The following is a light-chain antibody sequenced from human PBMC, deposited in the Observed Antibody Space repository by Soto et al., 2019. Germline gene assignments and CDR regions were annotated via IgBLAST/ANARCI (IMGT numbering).Light chain of an antibody. CDR3: QLYGTSPKP. CDR2: WAS. V-gene: IGKV4-1*01. J-gene: IGKJ1*01. Sequence: DIVMTQSPDSLAVSLGERATINCKSSQTVLDSSNNRDYLTWYQQKPGQPPKLLIYWASTREFGVPDRFSGSGSGTDFTLTISSLQAGDVGVYYCQLYGTSPKPFGQGTKVEIK. CDR1: QTVLDSSNNRDY.